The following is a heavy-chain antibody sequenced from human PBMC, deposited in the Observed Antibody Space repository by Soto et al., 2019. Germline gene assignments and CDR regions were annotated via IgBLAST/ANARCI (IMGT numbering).Heavy chain of an antibody. CDR3: PRNSAAVGPFDY. Sequence: QVQLVQSGAEVKKPGASVKVSCKASGYTFTSYGISCVRQAPGQGLEWMGWISAYNGNTNYAQKLQGRVTMTTDTSTRTAYMALRTLRSDDTAVYYWPRNSAAVGPFDYWGEGTLVT. CDR2: ISAYNGNT. J-gene: IGHJ4*02. V-gene: IGHV1-18*01. CDR1: GYTFTSYG. D-gene: IGHD6-13*01.